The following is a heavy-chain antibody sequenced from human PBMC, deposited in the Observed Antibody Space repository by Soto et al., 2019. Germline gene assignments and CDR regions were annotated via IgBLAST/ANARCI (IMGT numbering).Heavy chain of an antibody. J-gene: IGHJ4*02. D-gene: IGHD3-3*01. CDR2: TYWDDDK. V-gene: IGHV2-5*02. CDR1: GFSLTTSGVG. Sequence: QITLNESGPTVVRPTETLTLTCRFSGFSLTTSGVGVGWIRQSPGKAPEWLALTYWDDDKRYSASLKSRLTITKDTSKNQVVLTVSDLDPTDTATYYCAHRVLRTVFGLVTTTAIYFDVWGQGTPVAVSS. CDR3: AHRVLRTVFGLVTTTAIYFDV.